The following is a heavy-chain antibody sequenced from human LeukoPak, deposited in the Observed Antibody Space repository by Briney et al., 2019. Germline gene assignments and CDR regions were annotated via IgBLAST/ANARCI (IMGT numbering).Heavy chain of an antibody. V-gene: IGHV5-51*01. J-gene: IGHJ4*02. D-gene: IGHD1-14*01. Sequence: GESLKISCQGSGYRFTTYWIAWVRQMPGKGLEWMGIIYPGDSDTRYSPSFQGQVTISADKSISTAYLQWSSLKASDTAMYYCARTTSPDYFYYWGQGTLGTVSS. CDR2: IYPGDSDT. CDR1: GYRFTTYW. CDR3: ARTTSPDYFYY.